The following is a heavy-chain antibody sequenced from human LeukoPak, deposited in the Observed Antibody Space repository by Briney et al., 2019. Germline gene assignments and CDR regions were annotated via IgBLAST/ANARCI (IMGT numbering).Heavy chain of an antibody. Sequence: GGSLRLSCAASGFIFNKSWMNWVRQAPGKGPEWVGRIKSNNDGGTTDYASPVEGRFIISRDDSKNTIYLQMNRLIIDDTAIYYCTPVMVEDRGFWGQGTLVTVSS. CDR2: IKSNNDGGTT. CDR1: GFIFNKSW. CDR3: TPVMVEDRGF. V-gene: IGHV3-15*01. J-gene: IGHJ4*02. D-gene: IGHD2-21*01.